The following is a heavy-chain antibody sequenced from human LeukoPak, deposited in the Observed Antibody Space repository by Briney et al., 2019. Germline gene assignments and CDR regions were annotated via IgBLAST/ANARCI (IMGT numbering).Heavy chain of an antibody. V-gene: IGHV3-74*01. CDR3: ETTGSGGYYDY. CDR1: GFTFSSYE. CDR2: INDDETST. Sequence: PGGSLRLSCAASGFTFSSYEMNWVRQAPGKGLEWVSRINDDETSTTYAESVKGRFTISRDNAKNTLFLQMNSLRAEDTAVYYCETTGSGGYYDYWGQGTLVTVSS. J-gene: IGHJ4*02. D-gene: IGHD1-26*01.